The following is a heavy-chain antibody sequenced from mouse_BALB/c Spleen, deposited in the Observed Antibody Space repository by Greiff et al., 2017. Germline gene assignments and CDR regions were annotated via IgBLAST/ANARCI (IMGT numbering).Heavy chain of an antibody. CDR3: AKLYPMDY. V-gene: IGHV3-2*02. Sequence: EVQLQESGPGLVKPSQSLSLTCTVTGYSITSDYAWNWIRQFPGNKLEWMGYISYSGSTSYNPSLKSRISITRDTSKNQFFLQLNSVTTEDTATYYCAKLYPMDYWGQGTSVTVSS. D-gene: IGHD2-12*01. CDR2: ISYSGST. J-gene: IGHJ4*01. CDR1: GYSITSDYA.